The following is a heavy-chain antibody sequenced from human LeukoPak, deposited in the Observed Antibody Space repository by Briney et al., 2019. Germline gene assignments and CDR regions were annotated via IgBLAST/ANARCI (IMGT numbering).Heavy chain of an antibody. CDR2: IKSKTAVGAT. J-gene: IGHJ3*02. D-gene: IGHD5-18*01. CDR3: TTYGYTYAKGAFDI. CDR1: GFIFTNAW. Sequence: VGSLRLSCAASGFIFTNAWMGWVRQAPGKGLEGGGGIKSKTAVGATDYASPVRGRFTISRDGEKNTLYLQMNSLRTEDTAVYYCTTYGYTYAKGAFDIWGQGTLVTVSS. V-gene: IGHV3-15*01.